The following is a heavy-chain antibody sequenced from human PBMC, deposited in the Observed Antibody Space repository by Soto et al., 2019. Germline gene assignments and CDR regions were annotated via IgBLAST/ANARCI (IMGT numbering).Heavy chain of an antibody. Sequence: EVQLVESGGGLVQPGGSLRLSCAVSGFTFTNYWMSWVRQAPGEGLEWVANIKQDGSDKHYAASMKGRFTISRDNAKNSVYLHVNSLRVEDTAVYFCARIGYSSSSFDYWGRGTLVTVSS. D-gene: IGHD6-6*01. CDR1: GFTFTNYW. CDR2: IKQDGSDK. V-gene: IGHV3-7*03. CDR3: ARIGYSSSSFDY. J-gene: IGHJ4*02.